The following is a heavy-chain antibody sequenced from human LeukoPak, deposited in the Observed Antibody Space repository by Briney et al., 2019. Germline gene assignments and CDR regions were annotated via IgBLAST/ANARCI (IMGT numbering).Heavy chain of an antibody. V-gene: IGHV3-48*01. J-gene: IGHJ3*02. CDR3: ARVYYDSSGYYDAFDI. CDR1: GFTFSSYS. D-gene: IGHD3-22*01. Sequence: GGSLRLSCAASGFTFSSYSMNWVRQAQGKWLEWVSYISSSSSTIYYADSVKGRFTISRDNAKNSLYLQMNSLRAEDTAVYYCARVYYDSSGYYDAFDIWGQGTMVTVSS. CDR2: ISSSSSTI.